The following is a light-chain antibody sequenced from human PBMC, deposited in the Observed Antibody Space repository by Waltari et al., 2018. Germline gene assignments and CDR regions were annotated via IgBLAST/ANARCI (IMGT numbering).Light chain of an antibody. V-gene: IGLV4-69*01. CDR3: QTWGTGTVV. J-gene: IGLJ2*01. CDR1: SGHSTYA. CDR2: LNSDGSH. Sequence: QLVLTQSPSASASLGASVKLTCTLSSGHSTYAIAWHQQQPEEGPRYLLKLNSDGSHSKGDGIPDRFSGSKSGAERYLTISSLQSEDEGDYYCQTWGTGTVVFGGGTKLTVL.